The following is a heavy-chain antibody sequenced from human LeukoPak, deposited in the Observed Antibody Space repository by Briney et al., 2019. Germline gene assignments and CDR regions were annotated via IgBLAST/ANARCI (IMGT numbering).Heavy chain of an antibody. J-gene: IGHJ4*02. CDR2: ISSSSSYI. Sequence: PGGSLRLSCAASGFTFSSYSMNWVRQAPGKGLEWVSSISSSSSYIYYADSVKGRFTISRDNAKNSLYLRMNSLRAEDTAVYYCASSIAVAGTENYFDYWGQGTLVTVSS. CDR1: GFTFSSYS. V-gene: IGHV3-21*01. D-gene: IGHD6-19*01. CDR3: ASSIAVAGTENYFDY.